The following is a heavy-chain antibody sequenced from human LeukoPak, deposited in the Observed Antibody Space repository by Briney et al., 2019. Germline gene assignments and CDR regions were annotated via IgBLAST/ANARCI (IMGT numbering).Heavy chain of an antibody. CDR2: ISYSGNT. CDR3: ARGVGSGYTDY. J-gene: IGHJ4*02. V-gene: IGHV4-61*01. D-gene: IGHD3-22*01. Sequence: PSETLSLTCTVSGGSISSGNYYWTWIRQPPGKGLEWIGFISYSGNTNYNPSLKSRVTISLDTSKNQFSLKLISETAADTAVYYCARGVGSGYTDYWGQGALVTVSS. CDR1: GGSISSGNYY.